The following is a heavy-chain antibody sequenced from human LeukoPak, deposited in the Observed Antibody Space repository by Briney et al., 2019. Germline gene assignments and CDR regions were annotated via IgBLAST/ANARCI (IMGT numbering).Heavy chain of an antibody. J-gene: IGHJ4*02. D-gene: IGHD3/OR15-3a*01. V-gene: IGHV4-30-2*01. CDR2: IYHSGST. Sequence: PQTLSLTCTVSGGSISSGGYYWCWIRQPPGKGLEWVGYIYHSGSTYYNPSLKSRVTISVDRSKNQFSLKLSSVTAADTAVYYCARKTLDGASDYWGQGTLVTVSS. CDR3: ARKTLDGASDY. CDR1: GGSISSGGYY.